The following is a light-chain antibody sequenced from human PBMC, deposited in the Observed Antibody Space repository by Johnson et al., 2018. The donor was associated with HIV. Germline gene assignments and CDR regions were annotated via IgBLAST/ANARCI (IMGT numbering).Light chain of an antibody. CDR3: GTCDSSLSAGFYV. J-gene: IGLJ1*01. V-gene: IGLV1-51*01. CDR2: DNN. CDR1: SSNIGNNY. Sequence: QSVLTQPPSVSAAPGQKVTISCSGISSNIGNNYVSWYQQLPGTAPKLLIYDNNKRPSGIPDRFSGSKSGTSATLGITGLQTGDEADYYCGTCDSSLSAGFYVFGTGTKVTVL.